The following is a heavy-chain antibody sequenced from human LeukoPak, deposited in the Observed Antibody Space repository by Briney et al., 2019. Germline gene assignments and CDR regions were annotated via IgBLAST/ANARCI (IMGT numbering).Heavy chain of an antibody. CDR2: INSDGSSI. J-gene: IGHJ4*02. D-gene: IGHD5-12*01. CDR1: GLSVGGYW. Sequence: GGSLRLSCAASGLSVGGYWMHWVRQGPGMGLVCVSRINSDGSSISYADSVKGRFSISRDNAKNTLYLQMNSLRAEDTAVYYCTRGASGYGNFDYWGQGTLVTVSS. V-gene: IGHV3-74*01. CDR3: TRGASGYGNFDY.